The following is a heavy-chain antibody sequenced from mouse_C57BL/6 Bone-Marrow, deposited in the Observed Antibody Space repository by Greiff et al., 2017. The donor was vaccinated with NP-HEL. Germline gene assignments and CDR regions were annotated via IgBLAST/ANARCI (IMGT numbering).Heavy chain of an antibody. V-gene: IGHV1-59*01. CDR3: ARELPYWYFDV. J-gene: IGHJ1*03. Sequence: QVQLQQSGAELVRPGPSVKLSCKASGYTFTSYWMHWVKQRPGQGLEWIGVIDPADSYTNYNQKFKGKATLTVDTSSSTAYMQLSSLTSEDSAVYYCARELPYWYFDVWGTGTTVTVSS. D-gene: IGHD1-3*01. CDR1: GYTFTSYW. CDR2: IDPADSYT.